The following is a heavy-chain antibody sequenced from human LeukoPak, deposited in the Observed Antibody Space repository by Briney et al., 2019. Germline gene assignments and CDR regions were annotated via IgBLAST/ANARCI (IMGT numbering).Heavy chain of an antibody. CDR2: IYNSGST. Sequence: SETLSLTRTVSGGSISSSSYYWGWIRQPPGKGLEWIGNIYNSGSTYYNPSLKSRVTISVDTSKNQFSLKLSSVTAADTAVYYCARQAYSSNLGWFDPWGQGTLVTVSS. J-gene: IGHJ5*02. CDR3: ARQAYSSNLGWFDP. CDR1: GGSISSSSYY. D-gene: IGHD6-13*01. V-gene: IGHV4-39*01.